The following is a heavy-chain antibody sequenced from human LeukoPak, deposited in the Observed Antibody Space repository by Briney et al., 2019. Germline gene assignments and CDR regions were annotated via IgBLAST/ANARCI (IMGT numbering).Heavy chain of an antibody. CDR3: ARGRYCTATACYGGDAFDI. D-gene: IGHD2-2*01. CDR2: IYTRGHT. Sequence: PSVTLSLTCTVSGTPVNTYYWSWIRQPAGRGLEWIGRIYTRGHTNYNPSLKSRVSMSVDTSKSQFSLRLSSVTAADTAVYYCARGRYCTATACYGGDAFDIWGQGTVVTVSS. J-gene: IGHJ3*02. CDR1: GTPVNTYY. V-gene: IGHV4-4*07.